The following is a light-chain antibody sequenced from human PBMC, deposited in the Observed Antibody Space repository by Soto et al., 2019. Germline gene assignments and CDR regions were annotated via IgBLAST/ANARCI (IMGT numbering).Light chain of an antibody. CDR2: AAS. CDR1: QGIRNF. V-gene: IGKV1-27*01. CDR3: QKSSSVPV. Sequence: DIQMTQSPTSLSASVGDRVTITCRASQGIRNFVAWYQQKPGKAPKLLIYAASTLQSGVPSRFSGSGSGTDFPLTINSLQPDDVATYSCQKSSSVPVFGPGTKVEIK. J-gene: IGKJ3*01.